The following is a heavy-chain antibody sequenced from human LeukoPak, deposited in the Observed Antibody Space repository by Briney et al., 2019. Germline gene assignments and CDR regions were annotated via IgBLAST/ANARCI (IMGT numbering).Heavy chain of an antibody. J-gene: IGHJ6*02. CDR3: ARVDVVVVAASMDV. CDR2: INPNSGGT. CDR1: GYTFTGYY. D-gene: IGHD2-15*01. V-gene: IGHV1-2*02. Sequence: ASVMVSCKASGYTFTGYYMHWVRQAPGQGLEWMGWINPNSGGTNYAQKFQGRVTMTRDTSISTACMELSRLRSDDTAVYYCARVDVVVVAASMDVWGQGTTVTVSS.